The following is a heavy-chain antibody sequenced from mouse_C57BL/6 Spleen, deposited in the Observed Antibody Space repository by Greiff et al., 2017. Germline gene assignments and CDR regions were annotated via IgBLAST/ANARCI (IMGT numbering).Heavy chain of an antibody. Sequence: DVQLQESGAELVRPGASVKLSCTASGFNIKDDYMHWVKQRPEQGLEWIGWIDPENGDTEYASKFQGKATITADTSSNTAYLQLSSLTSEDTAVYYCTRSNGFAYWGQGTLVTVSA. D-gene: IGHD2-5*01. J-gene: IGHJ3*01. V-gene: IGHV14-4*01. CDR1: GFNIKDDY. CDR2: IDPENGDT. CDR3: TRSNGFAY.